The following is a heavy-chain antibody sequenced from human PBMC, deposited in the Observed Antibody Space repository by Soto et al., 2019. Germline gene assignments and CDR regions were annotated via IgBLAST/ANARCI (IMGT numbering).Heavy chain of an antibody. Sequence: QVQLQESGPGLVKPSQTLSLTCTVSGGSISSGDYYWSWIRQPPGKGLEWIGYIYYSGSPYYNPSLKSRVTISVDTSKNQFSLKLSSVTAADTAVYYCARGWQQLVNWFDPWGQGTLVTVSS. CDR1: GGSISSGDYY. CDR3: ARGWQQLVNWFDP. D-gene: IGHD6-13*01. J-gene: IGHJ5*02. CDR2: IYYSGSP. V-gene: IGHV4-30-4*01.